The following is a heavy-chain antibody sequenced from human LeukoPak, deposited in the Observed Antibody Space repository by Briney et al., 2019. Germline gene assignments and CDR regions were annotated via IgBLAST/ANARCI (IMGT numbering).Heavy chain of an antibody. CDR3: ASGYTYSLEAFDV. D-gene: IGHD5-18*01. Sequence: GGSLRLSCVVSGFSVRSHYMTWVRQAPGKGLEWVSVIYAGDATYYADSVKGRFTISRDNSKSMLYLQMNSLRAEDTAVYYCASGYTYSLEAFDVWGQGTMVTVSS. J-gene: IGHJ3*01. CDR2: IYAGDAT. CDR1: GFSVRSHY. V-gene: IGHV3-66*01.